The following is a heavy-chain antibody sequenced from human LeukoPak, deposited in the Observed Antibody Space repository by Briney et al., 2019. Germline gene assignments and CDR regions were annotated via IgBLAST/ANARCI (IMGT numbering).Heavy chain of an antibody. V-gene: IGHV3-30*02. CDR1: GFTFSSYG. CDR2: IRYDGSNK. CDR3: AKSRTVWSGYYCDY. D-gene: IGHD3-3*01. J-gene: IGHJ4*02. Sequence: TWGSLRLSCAASGFTFSSYGMHWVRQAPGKGLEWVAFIRYDGSNKYYADSVKGRFTISRDNSKNTLYLQMNSLRAEDTAVYYCAKSRTVWSGYYCDYRGQGTLVTVSS.